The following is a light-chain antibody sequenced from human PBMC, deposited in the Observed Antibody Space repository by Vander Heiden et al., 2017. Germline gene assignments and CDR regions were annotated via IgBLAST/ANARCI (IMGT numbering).Light chain of an antibody. J-gene: IGKJ1*01. CDR2: KAS. CDR3: QQYNTYLLT. Sequence: DIQMTQSPSTLSASVGDRVTITCRASQSIGSWVAWYQQKPGKAPKLLIYKASNLESGVPSRFSGSGSGTEFTLTISSLQPDDPATYFCQQYNTYLLTFGQGTKVQFK. CDR1: QSIGSW. V-gene: IGKV1-5*03.